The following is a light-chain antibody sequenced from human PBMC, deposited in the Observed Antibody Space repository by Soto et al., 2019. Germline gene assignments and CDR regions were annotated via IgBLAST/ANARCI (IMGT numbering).Light chain of an antibody. CDR3: CSYAGNFV. CDR1: STDVGGYNY. V-gene: IGLV2-11*01. Sequence: QSGLAQPRSVSGSPGHSVTISCTGTSTDVGGYNYVSWYQQHPGKAPKLMIYDVSKRPSGVPDRFSGSKSGNTASLTISGLQAEDEADYYCCSYAGNFVFGAGTKLTVL. J-gene: IGLJ1*01. CDR2: DVS.